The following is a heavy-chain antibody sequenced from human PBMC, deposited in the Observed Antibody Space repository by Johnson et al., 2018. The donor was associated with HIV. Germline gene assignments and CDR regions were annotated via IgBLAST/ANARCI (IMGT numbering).Heavy chain of an antibody. CDR3: AKDRYYDSSGPDAVDI. J-gene: IGHJ3*02. Sequence: QMLLVESGGGVVQPGGSLRLSCAASGFTFSTYDMYWVRQAPGRGLEWVTFIRHEGSSNKDYADSVKGRFTISRDNSKNMMYLQVNSLRAEDTAVYYCAKDRYYDSSGPDAVDIWGPGTMVTVSS. CDR2: IRHEGSSNK. CDR1: GFTFSTYD. V-gene: IGHV3-30*02. D-gene: IGHD3-22*01.